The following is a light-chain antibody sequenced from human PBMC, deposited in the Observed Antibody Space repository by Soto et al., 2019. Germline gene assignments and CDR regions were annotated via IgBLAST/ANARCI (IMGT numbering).Light chain of an antibody. CDR3: QQRSNWPPET. Sequence: EIVLTQSPATLSLSPGERATLSCRASQSVSSYLAWYQQKPGQAPRLLIYDASNRATGIPARFSGSGSGTDFTLTICSLEPEDFAVYYCQQRSNWPPETFGGGTKVEIK. J-gene: IGKJ4*01. CDR1: QSVSSY. V-gene: IGKV3-11*01. CDR2: DAS.